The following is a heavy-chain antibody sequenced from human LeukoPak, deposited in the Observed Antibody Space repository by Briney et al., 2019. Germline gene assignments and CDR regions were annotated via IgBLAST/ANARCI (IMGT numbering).Heavy chain of an antibody. V-gene: IGHV1-69*13. CDR1: GGTFISYA. CDR3: ARDQRGYGHYYYYYMDV. J-gene: IGHJ6*03. Sequence: ASVKVSCKASGGTFISYAISWVRQAPGQGLEWMGGIIPIFGTANYAQKFQGRVTITADESTSTAYMELSSLRSEDTAVYYCARDQRGYGHYYYYYMDVWGKGTTVTVSS. CDR2: IIPIFGTA. D-gene: IGHD5-12*01.